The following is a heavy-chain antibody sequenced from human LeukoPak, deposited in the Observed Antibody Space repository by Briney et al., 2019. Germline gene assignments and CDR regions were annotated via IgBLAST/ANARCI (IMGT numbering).Heavy chain of an antibody. CDR3: ARANLRTYLTNWFDP. Sequence: GASVKVSFKASGYTFTSYGISWVRQPPGQGLEWMGWISAYNGNTNYAQKLQGRVTMTTDTSTSTAYMELRSLRSDDTAVYYCARANLRTYLTNWFDPWGQGTLVTVSS. V-gene: IGHV1-18*01. D-gene: IGHD1-26*01. CDR2: ISAYNGNT. J-gene: IGHJ5*02. CDR1: GYTFTSYG.